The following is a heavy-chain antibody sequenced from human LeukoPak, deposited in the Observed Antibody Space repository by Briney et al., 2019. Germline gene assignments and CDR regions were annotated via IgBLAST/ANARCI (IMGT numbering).Heavy chain of an antibody. J-gene: IGHJ4*02. V-gene: IGHV1-46*01. CDR2: INPSGGST. D-gene: IGHD6-13*01. Sequence: ASVKVSCKASGYTFTSNYMHWVRQDPGQGLEWMGIINPSGGSTSYAQKFQGRVTMTRDTSTSTVYMELSSLRSEDTAVYYCQAAGTSSFDYWGQGTLVTVSS. CDR1: GYTFTSNY. CDR3: QAAGTSSFDY.